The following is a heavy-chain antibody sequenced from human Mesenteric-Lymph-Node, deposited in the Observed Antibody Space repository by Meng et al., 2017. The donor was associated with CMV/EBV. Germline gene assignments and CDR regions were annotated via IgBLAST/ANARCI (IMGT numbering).Heavy chain of an antibody. CDR3: ARVVETTMGGDY. Sequence: ASVKVSCKASGYTFTNHYFHWVRQAPGQGLEWMGIINPSAGGTSYAQKFLGRVTMTRDTSTSTVYMELSSLTSEDTAMYYCARVVETTMGGDYWGQGTLVTVSS. J-gene: IGHJ4*02. CDR1: GYTFTNHY. CDR2: INPSAGGT. V-gene: IGHV1-46*01. D-gene: IGHD5-18*01.